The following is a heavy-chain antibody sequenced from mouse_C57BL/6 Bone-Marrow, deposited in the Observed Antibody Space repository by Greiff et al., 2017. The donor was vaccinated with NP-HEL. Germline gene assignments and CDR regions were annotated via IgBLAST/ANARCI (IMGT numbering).Heavy chain of an antibody. V-gene: IGHV1-63*01. CDR1: GYTFTNYW. Sequence: VQLVESGAELVRPGTSVKMSCKASGYTFTNYWIGWAKQRPGHGLEWIGDIYPGGGYTNYNEKFKGKATLTADKSSSTAYMQFSSLTSEDSAIYYCARCDYDVFDYWGQGTTLTVSS. D-gene: IGHD2-4*01. CDR3: ARCDYDVFDY. J-gene: IGHJ2*01. CDR2: IYPGGGYT.